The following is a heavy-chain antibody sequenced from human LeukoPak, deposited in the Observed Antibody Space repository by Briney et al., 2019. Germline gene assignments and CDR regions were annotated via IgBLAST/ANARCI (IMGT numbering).Heavy chain of an antibody. J-gene: IGHJ3*02. CDR3: SRDRSSAFDI. Sequence: GGPLRLSCAASGFTFSSHWMHWVRQVPGKGLVWVSGISNDGSSTRYADSVRGRFTISRDNAKNTLFLQMNSLRAEDTAMYYCSRDRSSAFDIWGQGTMVTVSS. CDR2: ISNDGSST. CDR1: GFTFSSHW. V-gene: IGHV3-74*01.